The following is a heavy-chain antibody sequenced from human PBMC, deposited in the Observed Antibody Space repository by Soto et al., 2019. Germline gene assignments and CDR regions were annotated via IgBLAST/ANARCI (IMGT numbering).Heavy chain of an antibody. CDR1: GGSFSGYY. V-gene: IGHV4-34*01. Sequence: SETLSLTCAVYGGSFSGYYWSWIRQPPGKGLEWIGEINHSGSTNYNPSLKSRVTISVDTSKNQFSLKLSSVTAADTAVYYCASSNNWDYYYMDVWGKGTTVTVSS. D-gene: IGHD2-8*01. CDR2: INHSGST. CDR3: ASSNNWDYYYMDV. J-gene: IGHJ6*03.